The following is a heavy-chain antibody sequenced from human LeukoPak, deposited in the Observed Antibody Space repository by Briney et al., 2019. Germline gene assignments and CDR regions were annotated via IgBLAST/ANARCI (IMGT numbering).Heavy chain of an antibody. Sequence: GASVKVSCKASGYTFTSYDINWVRQATGQGLEWMGWMNPNSGNTGYAQKFQGRVTITRNTSISTAYMELSSLRSEDTAVCYCARAGTNNWFDPWGQGTLVTVSS. V-gene: IGHV1-8*03. CDR2: MNPNSGNT. CDR1: GYTFTSYD. D-gene: IGHD2-2*01. CDR3: ARAGTNNWFDP. J-gene: IGHJ5*02.